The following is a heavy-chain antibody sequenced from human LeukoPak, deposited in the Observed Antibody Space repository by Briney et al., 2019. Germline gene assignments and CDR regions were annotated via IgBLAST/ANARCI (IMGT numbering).Heavy chain of an antibody. CDR1: GYSFTSYW. CDR2: IYPGDSDT. Sequence: GESLKISCKGSGYSFTSYWIGWVRQMPGKGLEWMGIIYPGDSDTRYSPSFQGQVTISADKSISTAYLQWSSLKASDTAMYYRARQGDFWSGSYDAFDIWGQGTMVTVSS. CDR3: ARQGDFWSGSYDAFDI. V-gene: IGHV5-51*01. D-gene: IGHD3-3*01. J-gene: IGHJ3*02.